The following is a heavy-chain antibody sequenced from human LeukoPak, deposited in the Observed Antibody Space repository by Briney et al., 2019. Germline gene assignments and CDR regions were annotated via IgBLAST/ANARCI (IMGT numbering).Heavy chain of an antibody. D-gene: IGHD3-10*01. CDR2: IYYSGST. CDR1: GGSISSYY. Sequence: PSETLSLXCTVSGGSISSYYWSWIRQPPGKGLEWIGYIYYSGSTNYNPSLKSRVTISVDTSKNQFSLKLSSVTAADTAVYYCARDRGAATFGYWGQGTLVTVSS. V-gene: IGHV4-59*01. J-gene: IGHJ4*02. CDR3: ARDRGAATFGY.